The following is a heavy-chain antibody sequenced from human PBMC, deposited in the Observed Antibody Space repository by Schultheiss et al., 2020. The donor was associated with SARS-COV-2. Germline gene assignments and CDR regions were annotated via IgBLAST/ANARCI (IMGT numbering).Heavy chain of an antibody. Sequence: GGSLRLSCAGSGFTVSSNYMSWVRQAPGKGLEWVAVISYDGSKKYYADSVKGRFTISRDNANNSLYLQMNSLRAEDTAVFYCAKVLYTALVTPDYWGQGTLVTVSS. CDR2: ISYDGSKK. V-gene: IGHV3-30*18. J-gene: IGHJ4*02. CDR1: GFTVSSNY. CDR3: AKVLYTALVTPDY. D-gene: IGHD5-18*01.